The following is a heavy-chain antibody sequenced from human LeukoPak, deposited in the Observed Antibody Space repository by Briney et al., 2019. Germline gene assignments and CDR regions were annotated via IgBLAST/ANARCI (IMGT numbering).Heavy chain of an antibody. CDR1: GFTFSSYS. D-gene: IGHD2-2*01. V-gene: IGHV3-48*01. J-gene: IGHJ4*02. CDR3: AKFVSPLLWGVLYYFDY. Sequence: GGSLRLSCAASGFTFSSYSMNWVRQAPGKGLEWVSYISSSSSTIYYADSVKGRFTISRDNSKNTLYLQMNSLRAEDTAVYYCAKFVSPLLWGVLYYFDYWGQGTLVTVSS. CDR2: ISSSSSTI.